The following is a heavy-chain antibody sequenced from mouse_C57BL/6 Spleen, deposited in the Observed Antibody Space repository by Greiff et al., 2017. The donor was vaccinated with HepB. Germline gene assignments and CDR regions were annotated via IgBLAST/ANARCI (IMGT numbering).Heavy chain of an antibody. V-gene: IGHV5-12*01. J-gene: IGHJ2*01. D-gene: IGHD4-1*01. CDR1: GFTFSDYY. CDR3: ARHSDWDYFDY. Sequence: EVQRVESGGGLVQPGGSLKLSCAASGFTFSDYYMYWVRQTPEKRLEWVAYISNGGGSTYYPDTVKGRFTISRDNAKNTLYLRMSRLKSEDTAMYYCARHSDWDYFDYWGQGTTLTVSS. CDR2: ISNGGGST.